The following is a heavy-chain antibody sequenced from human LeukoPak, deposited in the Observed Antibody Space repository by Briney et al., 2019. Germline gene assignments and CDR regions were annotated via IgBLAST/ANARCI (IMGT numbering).Heavy chain of an antibody. V-gene: IGHV1-8*01. Sequence: ASVKVSCKASGYTFTSYDINWVRQAAGQGLEWMGWMNPNSGNTGYAQKFQGRVTMTRNTSISTAYMELSSLRSEDTAVYYCASTTVYDLDAFDIWGQGTMVTVSS. CDR1: GYTFTSYD. D-gene: IGHD3-16*01. CDR3: ASTTVYDLDAFDI. CDR2: MNPNSGNT. J-gene: IGHJ3*02.